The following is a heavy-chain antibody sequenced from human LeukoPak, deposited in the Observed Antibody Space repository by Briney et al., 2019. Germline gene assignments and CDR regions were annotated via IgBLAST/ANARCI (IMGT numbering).Heavy chain of an antibody. CDR2: IHPNSGGT. CDR3: AREYYDSSGYFDY. J-gene: IGHJ4*02. V-gene: IGHV1-2*02. Sequence: ASVKVSCKASGYTFTGYYMHWVRQAPGQGLEWMGWIHPNSGGTNYAQKFQGRVTMTRNTSISTAYMELSSLRSEDTAVYYCAREYYDSSGYFDYWGQGTLVTVSS. CDR1: GYTFTGYY. D-gene: IGHD3-22*01.